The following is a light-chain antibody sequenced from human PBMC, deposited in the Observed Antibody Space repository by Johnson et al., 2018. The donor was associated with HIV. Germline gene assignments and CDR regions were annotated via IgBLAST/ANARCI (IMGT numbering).Light chain of an antibody. CDR2: DNN. CDR1: TSNFENYY. V-gene: IGLV1-51*01. Sequence: QLVLTQPPSVSAAPGQRVTISCSGSTSNFENYYVSWYQHLPGTAPKLLIYDNNKRPSGIPDRFSGSKSGTSATLGITGLQTGDEGDYYCGTWDTSLRGGGIFGSGSKVSGL. J-gene: IGLJ1*01. CDR3: GTWDTSLRGGGI.